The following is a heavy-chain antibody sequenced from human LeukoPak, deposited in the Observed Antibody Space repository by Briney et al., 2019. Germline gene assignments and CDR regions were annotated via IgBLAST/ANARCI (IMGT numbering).Heavy chain of an antibody. V-gene: IGHV4-34*01. J-gene: IGHJ5*02. D-gene: IGHD3-10*01. Sequence: SETLSLTCAVYSGSLSGYYWSWTRQPPGKGREWMGEINQSGSTKYNPSLESRVTISVDTSKNQFSLKLSSMTAATAAVDYCERGPSSGSYFAWFDTWGRGALVTVSS. CDR1: SGSLSGYY. CDR3: ERGPSSGSYFAWFDT. CDR2: INQSGST.